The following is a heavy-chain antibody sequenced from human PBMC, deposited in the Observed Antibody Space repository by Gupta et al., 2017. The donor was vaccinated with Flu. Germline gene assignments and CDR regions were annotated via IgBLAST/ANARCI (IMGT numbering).Heavy chain of an antibody. V-gene: IGHV4-34*01. J-gene: IGHJ4*02. CDR3: ARTLFLDY. CDR1: GYY. D-gene: IGHD3-3*01. Sequence: GYYWSWIRQPPGKGLEWIGEINHSGSTNYNPSLKSRVTISVDTSKNQFSLKLSSVTAADTAVYYCARTLFLDYWGQGTLVTVSS. CDR2: INHSGST.